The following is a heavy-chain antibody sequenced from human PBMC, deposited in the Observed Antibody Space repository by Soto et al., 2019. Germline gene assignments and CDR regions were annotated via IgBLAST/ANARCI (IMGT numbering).Heavy chain of an antibody. V-gene: IGHV3-23*01. CDR3: TRRAITATTNWGAFEL. Sequence: EVQLLDSGGGLVQPGGSLRLSCAAAGFTFNTYVMNWVRQAPGKGLEWVSAISYSADRTHYADFVMGPFNTSRDITRASLFPQMNSLRAGDAAVYYCTRRAITATTNWGAFELGGQATIVTVSS. CDR1: GFTFNTYV. J-gene: IGHJ3*01. D-gene: IGHD1-20*01. CDR2: ISYSADRT.